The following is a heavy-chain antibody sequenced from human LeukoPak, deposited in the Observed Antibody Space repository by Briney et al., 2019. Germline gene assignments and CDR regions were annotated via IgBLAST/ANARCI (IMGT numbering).Heavy chain of an antibody. V-gene: IGHV3-7*03. CDR1: GFTFSNYW. D-gene: IGHD6-13*01. Sequence: GSLRLSCAASGFTFSNYWMGWVRQAPGKGLEWVANIKQDGSEIYYVDSVKGRFTISKDTAKDSLYLQMNSLRAEDTAVYYCAKANIADYYYYYMDVWGKGTTVTVSS. CDR3: AKANIADYYYYYMDV. J-gene: IGHJ6*03. CDR2: IKQDGSEI.